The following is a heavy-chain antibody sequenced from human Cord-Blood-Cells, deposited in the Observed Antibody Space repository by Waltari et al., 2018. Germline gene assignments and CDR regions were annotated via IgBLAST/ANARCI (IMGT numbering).Heavy chain of an antibody. D-gene: IGHD6-6*01. V-gene: IGHV1-69*09. CDR2: IIPFLGIA. Sequence: QVQLVQSGAEVKKPGSSVKVSCKASGGTFSSYAISWVRQAPGQGLEWMGRIIPFLGIANYAQEFQGRVTITADKSTSTAYMELSSLRSEDTAVYYCARVTDSSSSYFDYWGQGTLVTVSS. CDR3: ARVTDSSSSYFDY. CDR1: GGTFSSYA. J-gene: IGHJ4*02.